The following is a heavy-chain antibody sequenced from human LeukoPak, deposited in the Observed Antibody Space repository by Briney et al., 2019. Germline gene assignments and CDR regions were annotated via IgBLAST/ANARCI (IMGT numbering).Heavy chain of an antibody. J-gene: IGHJ4*02. CDR2: ISGSGGST. V-gene: IGHV3-23*01. Sequence: PGGSLRLSCAVSGITLSNYGMSWVRQAPGKGLEWVAGISGSGGSTNYADSVKGRFTISRDNPKNTLYLHMNSLRPEDAAVYFCVKRGVVSRVILVGFHQEPRYFDSWGQGALVTVSS. CDR1: GITLSNYG. CDR3: VKRGVVSRVILVGFHQEPRYFDS. D-gene: IGHD3-22*01.